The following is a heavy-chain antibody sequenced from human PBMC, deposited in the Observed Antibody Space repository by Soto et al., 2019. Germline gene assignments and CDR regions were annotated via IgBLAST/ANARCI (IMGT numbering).Heavy chain of an antibody. CDR1: GDSVSSNSAA. J-gene: IGHJ5*02. D-gene: IGHD1-26*01. Sequence: PSQTLSLTCAISGDSVSSNSAAWNWIRQSPSRGLEWLGRAYYRSKWYNDYAVSVKSRITINPDTSKNQFSLQLNSVTPEDSALYYCAREEILVAYNWFDPWGQGTLVTVSS. CDR2: AYYRSKWYN. V-gene: IGHV6-1*01. CDR3: AREEILVAYNWFDP.